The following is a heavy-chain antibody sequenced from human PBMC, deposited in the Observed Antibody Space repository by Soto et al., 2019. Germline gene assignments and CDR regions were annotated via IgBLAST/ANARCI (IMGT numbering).Heavy chain of an antibody. Sequence: GASVKVSCKASGYTFTSYGISWVRQAPGQGLEWMGWISAYNGNTNYAQKLQGRVTMTTDTFTSTAYMELRSLRSDDTAVYYCARVNIVVVPAGYYYYYMDVWGKGTTVTVSS. J-gene: IGHJ6*03. CDR1: GYTFTSYG. CDR2: ISAYNGNT. V-gene: IGHV1-18*01. CDR3: ARVNIVVVPAGYYYYYMDV. D-gene: IGHD2-2*01.